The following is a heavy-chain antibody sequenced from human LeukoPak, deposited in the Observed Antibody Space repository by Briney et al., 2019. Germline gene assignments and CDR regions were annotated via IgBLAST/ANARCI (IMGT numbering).Heavy chain of an antibody. D-gene: IGHD1/OR15-1a*01. CDR3: AIEAHTWNSVYYFDY. Sequence: VGSLRLSCAASALTFSSYAMHWVRQAPGHGLGDLAVISYAGSNKQYADSVKGRFTISRDNSSNTLYLPLNTLTSVDTAEYHCAIEAHTWNSVYYFDYWGQGTLVTASS. CDR1: ALTFSSYA. CDR2: ISYAGSNK. V-gene: IGHV3-30*04. J-gene: IGHJ4*02.